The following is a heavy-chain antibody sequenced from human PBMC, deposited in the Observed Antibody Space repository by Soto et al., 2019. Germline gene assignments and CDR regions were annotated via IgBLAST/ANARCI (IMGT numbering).Heavy chain of an antibody. J-gene: IGHJ4*02. Sequence: EVQLLESGGGLVQRGGSLRLSCAASGFPFSSYVMSWVLQASGKGLEWVSGISGGGSNTFYADSVKGRFTISRDNSKNTLLLQMNSLGAEDTAVYYCAKDSNKYSSSLRGRYFDYWGQGIGVTVSS. CDR1: GFPFSSYV. V-gene: IGHV3-23*01. CDR2: ISGGGSNT. D-gene: IGHD4-4*01. CDR3: AKDSNKYSSSLRGRYFDY.